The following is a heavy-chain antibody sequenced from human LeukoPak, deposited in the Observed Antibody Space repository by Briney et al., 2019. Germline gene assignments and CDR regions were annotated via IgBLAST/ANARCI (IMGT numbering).Heavy chain of an antibody. D-gene: IGHD3-22*01. V-gene: IGHV1-69*04. CDR3: ARCGSGYSLEYFQH. J-gene: IGHJ1*01. Sequence: GASVKVSCKASGGTFSSYAISWVRQAPGQGLEWMGRIIPILGIANYAQKFQGRVTITADKSTSTAYMELSSLRSEDTAVYYCARCGSGYSLEYFQHWGQGTLVTVSS. CDR2: IIPILGIA. CDR1: GGTFSSYA.